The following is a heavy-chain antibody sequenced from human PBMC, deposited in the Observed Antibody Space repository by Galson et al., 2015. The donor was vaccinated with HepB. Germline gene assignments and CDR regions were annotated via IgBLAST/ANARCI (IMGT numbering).Heavy chain of an antibody. V-gene: IGHV1-18*01. CDR3: ARDPSNTSGWQQYFDY. Sequence: QSGAEVKKPGASVKVSCKASGYTFTSHGISWFRQAPGQGLEWMGWISAYNGDTNYAQKFQGRVTMTTDTSTTTAYMELRSLTSDDTAMYYCARDPSNTSGWQQYFDYWGQGTLVTVSS. D-gene: IGHD6-19*01. J-gene: IGHJ4*02. CDR1: GYTFTSHG. CDR2: ISAYNGDT.